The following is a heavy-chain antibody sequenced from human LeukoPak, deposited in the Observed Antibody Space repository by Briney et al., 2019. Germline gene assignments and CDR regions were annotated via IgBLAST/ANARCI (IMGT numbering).Heavy chain of an antibody. D-gene: IGHD4-17*01. Sequence: PSETLSLTCTVSGGSISSYYWSWIRQPPGKGLEWIGYIYYSGSTNYNPSLKSRVTISVDTSKNQFSLKLSSVTAADTAVYYCARVDDKTTRFDPWGQGTLVTVSS. J-gene: IGHJ5*02. CDR1: GGSISSYY. V-gene: IGHV4-59*01. CDR3: ARVDDKTTRFDP. CDR2: IYYSGST.